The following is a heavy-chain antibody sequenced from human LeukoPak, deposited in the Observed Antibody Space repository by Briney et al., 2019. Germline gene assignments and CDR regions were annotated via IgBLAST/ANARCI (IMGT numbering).Heavy chain of an antibody. J-gene: IGHJ4*02. D-gene: IGHD6-25*01. CDR2: IYHSGST. CDR3: ARARLFPYFDY. V-gene: IGHV4-30-2*01. CDR1: GGSISSGGYY. Sequence: SETLSLTCTVSGGSISSGGYYWSWIRQPPGKGLEWIGYIYHSGSTYYNPSLKSRVTISVDRSKNQFSLKLSSVTAADTAVYYCARARLFPYFDYWGQGTLVTVSS.